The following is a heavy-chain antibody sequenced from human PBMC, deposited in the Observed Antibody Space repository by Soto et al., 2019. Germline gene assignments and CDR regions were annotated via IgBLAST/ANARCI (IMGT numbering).Heavy chain of an antibody. J-gene: IGHJ5*02. Sequence: ASVKVSCKTSGDTFTNFGLSWVRQAPGQGLEWMGWIATYNSNKNYAQKFQGRLTLTTDTSTSAGYMELKSLEYDDTAVYYCARVLRGVVNWFDPWGQGTLVTVSS. D-gene: IGHD3-10*01. CDR3: ARVLRGVVNWFDP. V-gene: IGHV1-18*01. CDR1: GDTFTNFG. CDR2: IATYNSNK.